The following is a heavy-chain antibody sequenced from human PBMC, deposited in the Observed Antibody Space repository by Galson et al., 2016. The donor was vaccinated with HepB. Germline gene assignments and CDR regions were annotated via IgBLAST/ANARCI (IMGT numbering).Heavy chain of an antibody. CDR2: ISWNSGGN. V-gene: IGHV3-9*01. CDR1: GFIFDDHA. J-gene: IGHJ3*02. D-gene: IGHD4-17*01. CDR3: AKDKEDGDYELGAFDI. Sequence: SLRLSCAASGFIFDDHAMHWVRQTPRKGLEWVAGISWNSGGNAYGDSVKGRFTISRDNAKNSLYLEMNSLRPEDTALYYCAKDKEDGDYELGAFDIWGQGTMVTVSS.